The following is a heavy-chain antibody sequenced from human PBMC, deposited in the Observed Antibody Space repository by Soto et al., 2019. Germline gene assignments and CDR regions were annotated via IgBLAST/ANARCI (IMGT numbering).Heavy chain of an antibody. D-gene: IGHD1-26*01. V-gene: IGHV1-69*13. J-gene: IGHJ3*02. CDR3: ARSPLGATGNAFDI. CDR1: GGTFSSYA. Sequence: WASVKVSCKASGGTFSSYAISWVRQAPGQGLEWMGGIIPIFGTANYAQKFQGRVTITADESTSTAYMELSSLRSEDTAVYYCARSPLGATGNAFDIWGQGTMVTVSS. CDR2: IIPIFGTA.